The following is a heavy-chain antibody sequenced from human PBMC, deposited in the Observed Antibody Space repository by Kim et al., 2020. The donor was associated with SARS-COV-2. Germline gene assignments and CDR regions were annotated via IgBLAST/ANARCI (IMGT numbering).Heavy chain of an antibody. J-gene: IGHJ4*02. CDR2: T. Sequence: TYDADSVKGRFTISRDNSKNTLYLQMNSLRAEDTAVYYWAKKTAALTMDYWGQGTLVTVSS. V-gene: IGHV3-23*01. D-gene: IGHD6-13*01. CDR3: AKKTAALTMDY.